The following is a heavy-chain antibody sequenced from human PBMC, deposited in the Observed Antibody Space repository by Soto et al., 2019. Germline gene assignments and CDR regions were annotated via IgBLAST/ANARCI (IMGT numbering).Heavy chain of an antibody. V-gene: IGHV2-5*02. CDR1: GFSLSTTGVG. D-gene: IGHD2-8*01. Sequence: QITLKESGTTLVRPTQTLTLTCTFSGFSLSTTGVGVGWIRQPPGKALEWLALIYWDDDKRYSPSLKSRLTITKDTSKNELILTMTNMDPVDTATYYCSQRLRDYGVGRERANDFDTWGQGTLVTVSS. CDR3: SQRLRDYGVGRERANDFDT. CDR2: IYWDDDK. J-gene: IGHJ5*02.